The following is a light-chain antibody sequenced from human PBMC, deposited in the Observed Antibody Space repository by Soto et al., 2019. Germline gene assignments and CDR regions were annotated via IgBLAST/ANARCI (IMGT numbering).Light chain of an antibody. CDR3: QESYSPLWGT. CDR1: QTIRSY. Sequence: DIQMTQSPSSLSASVGDRVTITCRASQTIRSYLNWYQQKTGKAPKLLIYGASSLQSGVPLRFSGSGSGTDFTLTISSLEPEDFATYYCQESYSPLWGTCGQGTKVEIK. CDR2: GAS. J-gene: IGKJ1*01. V-gene: IGKV1-39*01.